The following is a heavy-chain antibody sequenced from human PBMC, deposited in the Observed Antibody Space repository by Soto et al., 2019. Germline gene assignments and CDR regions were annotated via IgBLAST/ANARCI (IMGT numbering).Heavy chain of an antibody. CDR2: IHYRGST. CDR1: GDSISSGDYY. V-gene: IGHV4-30-4*01. J-gene: IGHJ6*02. D-gene: IGHD3-22*01. CDR3: ARDGDSSGYYPPYGMDV. Sequence: QVQLQESGPGLVKPSQTLSLTCTVSGDSISSGDYYWSWIRQPPGKGLEWIGYIHYRGSTSKNPSLKSRVTISVDTSKTQFSLKLNSVTAADTAVYYCARDGDSSGYYPPYGMDVWGQGTTVTVSS.